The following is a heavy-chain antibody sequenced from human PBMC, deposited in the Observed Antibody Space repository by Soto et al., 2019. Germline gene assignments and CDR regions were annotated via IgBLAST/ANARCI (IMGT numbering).Heavy chain of an antibody. D-gene: IGHD6-19*01. CDR1: GYSFTSYW. Sequence: PGESLKISCKGSGYSFTSYWISWVRQMPGKGLEWMGKIDPSDSYTNYSPSFEGHVTISPDKSISAAYLQWSSLKASDTAMYYCSRHRSSGWYDAFYIWGQGTMVTVSS. J-gene: IGHJ3*02. V-gene: IGHV5-10-1*01. CDR3: SRHRSSGWYDAFYI. CDR2: IDPSDSYT.